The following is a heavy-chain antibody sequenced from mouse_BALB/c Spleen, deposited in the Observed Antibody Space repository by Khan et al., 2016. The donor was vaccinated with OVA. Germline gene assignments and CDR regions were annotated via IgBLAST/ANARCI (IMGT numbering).Heavy chain of an antibody. Sequence: EVQLQESGPGLVKPSQSLSLTCTVTGYSITTDYAWNWIRQFPGNKLEWMGFISYNGNTKYNTSLKSRISITRDTSKNQFFLQLKSVTTEDTARYYCARVYGGDFDYWGQGTTLTVSS. V-gene: IGHV3-2*02. CDR3: ARVYGGDFDY. CDR2: ISYNGNT. J-gene: IGHJ2*01. D-gene: IGHD1-1*01. CDR1: GYSITTDYA.